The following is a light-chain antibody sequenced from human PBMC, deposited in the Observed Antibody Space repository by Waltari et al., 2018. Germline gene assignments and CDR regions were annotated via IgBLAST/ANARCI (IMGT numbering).Light chain of an antibody. V-gene: IGLV2-14*03. CDR2: DVS. J-gene: IGLJ1*01. Sequence: QSALTQPASVSGSPGQPITISCTGTSRDVGDYDWVSWYQQHPGKAPKVMIFDVSYRPSGVSMRFSGSKSGNTASLTFSGRQAEDEAYYYCTSYTSRHSLVFGTGTKVTVL. CDR1: SRDVGDYDW. CDR3: TSYTSRHSLV.